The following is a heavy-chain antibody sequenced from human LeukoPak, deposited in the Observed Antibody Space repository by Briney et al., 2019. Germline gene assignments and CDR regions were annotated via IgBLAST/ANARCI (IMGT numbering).Heavy chain of an antibody. CDR1: GGSISSSNW. V-gene: IGHV4-4*02. Sequence: PSETLSLTCAVSGGSISSSNWWSWVRQPPGKGLEWIGEIYHSGSTNYNPSLKSRVTISVDKSKNQFSLKLSSVTAADTAVYYCARSYIVVVPAAPRHYYGMDVWGKGTTATVSS. CDR3: ARSYIVVVPAAPRHYYGMDV. D-gene: IGHD2-2*01. J-gene: IGHJ6*04. CDR2: IYHSGST.